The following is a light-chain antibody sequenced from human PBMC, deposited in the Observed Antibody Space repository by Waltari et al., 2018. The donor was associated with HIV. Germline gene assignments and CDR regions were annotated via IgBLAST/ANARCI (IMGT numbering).Light chain of an antibody. V-gene: IGKV2-30*01. CDR2: KVS. CDR1: QSLLYSDGHRY. CDR3: MQVRYWPHT. Sequence: EVLMTQFPLSLAVTVGQTASISCRSNQSLLYSDGHRYLFWFQLRPGQSPRRLIYKVSNRDSGVPGRFSGSGADSEFRLSINRVEAEDAGLYFCMQVRYWPHTFGPGTKLQV. J-gene: IGKJ2*01.